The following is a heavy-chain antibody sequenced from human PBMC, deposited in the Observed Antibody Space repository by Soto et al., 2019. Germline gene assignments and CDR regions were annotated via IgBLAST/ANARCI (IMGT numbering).Heavy chain of an antibody. Sequence: GGSLRLSCAASGFTFSSYAMHWVRQAPGKGLEWVAVISYDGSNKYYADSVKGRFTISRDNSKNTLYLQMNSLRAEDTAVYYCARDLYPKDSSGYHNPYYFDYWGQGTLVTVSS. J-gene: IGHJ4*02. D-gene: IGHD3-22*01. CDR3: ARDLYPKDSSGYHNPYYFDY. V-gene: IGHV3-30-3*01. CDR1: GFTFSSYA. CDR2: ISYDGSNK.